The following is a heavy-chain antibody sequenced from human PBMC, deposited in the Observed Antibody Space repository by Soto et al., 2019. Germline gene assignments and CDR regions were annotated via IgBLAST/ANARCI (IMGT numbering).Heavy chain of an antibody. V-gene: IGHV3-23*01. CDR1: GFTFSSYA. J-gene: IGHJ6*03. Sequence: HPGGSLRLSCAASGFTFSSYAMSWVRQAPGKGLEWVSAISGSGGSTYYADSVKGRFTISRDNSKNTLYLQMNSLRAEDTAVYYCATKVGNWLLFNYYYMDVWGKGTTVTVSS. CDR3: ATKVGNWLLFNYYYMDV. CDR2: ISGSGGST. D-gene: IGHD3-9*01.